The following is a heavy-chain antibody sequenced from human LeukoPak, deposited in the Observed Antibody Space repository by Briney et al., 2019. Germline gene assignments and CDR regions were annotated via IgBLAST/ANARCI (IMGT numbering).Heavy chain of an antibody. D-gene: IGHD3-22*01. CDR1: GFIFSTYG. J-gene: IGHJ4*02. CDR2: IRHDGSIK. V-gene: IGHV3-30*02. Sequence: GGSLRLSCAASGFIFSTYGMYWVRQAPGKGLEWVAFIRHDGSIKNYADSVKGRSTISRDNSKNTLYLQMNSLRAEDTAVYYCAKGSYYDSSGYYHEWGQGTLVTVSS. CDR3: AKGSYYDSSGYYHE.